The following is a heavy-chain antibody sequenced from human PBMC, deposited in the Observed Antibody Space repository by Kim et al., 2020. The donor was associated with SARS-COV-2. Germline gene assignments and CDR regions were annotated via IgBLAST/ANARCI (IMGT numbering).Heavy chain of an antibody. CDR1: GFTFGDYA. Sequence: GGSLRLSCAASGFTFGDYAMHWVRQAPGKGLEWVSGISWNSGSIGYADSVKGRFTISRDNAKNSLYLQMNSLRAEDTALYYCAKDMDSPWRDSYELRDYYYYGMDVWGQGTTVTVSS. V-gene: IGHV3-9*01. CDR3: AKDMDSPWRDSYELRDYYYYGMDV. J-gene: IGHJ6*02. D-gene: IGHD5-18*01. CDR2: ISWNSGSI.